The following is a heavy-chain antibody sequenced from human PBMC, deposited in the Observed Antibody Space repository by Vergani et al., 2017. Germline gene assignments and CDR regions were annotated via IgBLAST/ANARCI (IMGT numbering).Heavy chain of an antibody. CDR1: GGTFSSYA. J-gene: IGHJ4*02. CDR3: ARDRIGYSGYDTDLPFDY. V-gene: IGHV1-69*18. Sequence: QVQLVQSGAEVKKPGSSVKVSCKASGGTFSSYAISWVRQAPGQGLEWMGRIIPIFGTANYAQKFRGRVTITADESTSTAYMELSSLRSEDTAVYYCARDRIGYSGYDTDLPFDYWGQGTLVTVSS. D-gene: IGHD5-12*01. CDR2: IIPIFGTA.